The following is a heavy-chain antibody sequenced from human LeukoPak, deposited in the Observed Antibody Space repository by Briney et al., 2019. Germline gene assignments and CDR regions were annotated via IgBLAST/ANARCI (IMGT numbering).Heavy chain of an antibody. CDR1: AFNFSDYG. Sequence: GRSLRLSCGDSAFNFSDYGMHWVRQAPGKGLEWLALISYDGRTKFYADSLKGRFTISRDNAKNSLYLQMNSLRAEDTAVYYCARGPYASGSYFSGGYYYYMDVWGKGTTVTISS. V-gene: IGHV3-30*03. J-gene: IGHJ6*03. CDR3: ARGPYASGSYFSGGYYYYMDV. D-gene: IGHD3-10*01. CDR2: ISYDGRTK.